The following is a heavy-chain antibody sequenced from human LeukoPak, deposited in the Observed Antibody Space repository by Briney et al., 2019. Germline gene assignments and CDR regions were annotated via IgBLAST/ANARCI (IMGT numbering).Heavy chain of an antibody. V-gene: IGHV4-4*07. J-gene: IGHJ4*02. CDR2: IYSTGTT. D-gene: IGHD6-19*01. CDR1: GGSISSYF. Sequence: PSETLSLTCTVSGGSISSYFWSWIRQPAGKGLEWIGRIYSTGTTDYNPSLKSRVTMSVDTSKNQFSLKLSSVTAADTAVYYCARLSSGWNAYFDYWGQGTLVTVSS. CDR3: ARLSSGWNAYFDY.